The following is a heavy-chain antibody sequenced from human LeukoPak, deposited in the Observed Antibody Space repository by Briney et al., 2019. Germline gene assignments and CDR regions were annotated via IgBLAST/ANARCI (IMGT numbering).Heavy chain of an antibody. CDR3: VRGEYVVRGAYGYFDL. D-gene: IGHD3-10*01. V-gene: IGHV3-64D*06. Sequence: TGGSLRLSCSASGFTFSSYAMHWVRQAPGKGLEYVSAISSNGGSTYYADSVKGRFTISRDNSKNTLYLQMSSLRAEDTAVYYCVRGEYVVRGAYGYFDLWGRGTLVTVSS. CDR2: ISSNGGST. CDR1: GFTFSSYA. J-gene: IGHJ2*01.